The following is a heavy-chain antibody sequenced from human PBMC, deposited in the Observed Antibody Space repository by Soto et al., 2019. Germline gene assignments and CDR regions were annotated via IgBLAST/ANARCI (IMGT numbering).Heavy chain of an antibody. CDR1: GGTFSSYA. J-gene: IGHJ1*01. CDR3: ARGAGGYPPPPEYFQH. CDR2: IIPIFGTA. V-gene: IGHV1-69*01. Sequence: QVQLVQSGAEVKKPGSSVKVSCKASGGTFSSYAISWVRQAPGQGLEWMGGIIPIFGTANYAQKFQGRVTSTADESTSTAYMELSSLRSEDTAVYYCARGAGGYPPPPEYFQHWGQGTLVTVSS. D-gene: IGHD3-22*01.